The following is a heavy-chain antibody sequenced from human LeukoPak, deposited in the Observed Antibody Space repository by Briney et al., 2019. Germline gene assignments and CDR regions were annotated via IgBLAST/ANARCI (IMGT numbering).Heavy chain of an antibody. D-gene: IGHD3-22*01. CDR1: GGTFSSYA. CDR2: IIPIFGTA. J-gene: IGHJ6*03. Sequence: GASVKVSCKASGGTFSSYAISWVRQAPGQGLEWMGGIIPIFGTANYAQKFQGRVTITTDESTSTAYMELSSLRSEDTAVYYCASGYYYDSSGYYYGRHHYYYMDVWGKGTTVTVSS. V-gene: IGHV1-69*05. CDR3: ASGYYYDSSGYYYGRHHYYYMDV.